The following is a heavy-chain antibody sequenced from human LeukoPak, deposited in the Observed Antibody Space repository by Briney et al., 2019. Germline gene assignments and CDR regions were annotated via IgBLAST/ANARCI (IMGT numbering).Heavy chain of an antibody. CDR2: ISGSGGST. J-gene: IGHJ4*02. V-gene: IGHV3-23*01. CDR1: GFTFSSYA. Sequence: GGSLRLSCAASGFTFSSYAMSWVRQAPGKGLEWVSAISGSGGSTYYADSVKGRFTISRDNSKNTPYLQMNSLRAEDTAVYYCAKDPREWLSQGDYWGQGTLVTVSS. D-gene: IGHD3-3*01. CDR3: AKDPREWLSQGDY.